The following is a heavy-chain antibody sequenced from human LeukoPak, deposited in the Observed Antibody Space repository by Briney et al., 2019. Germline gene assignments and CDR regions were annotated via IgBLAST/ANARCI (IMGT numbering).Heavy chain of an antibody. Sequence: ASVKVSCKASGYTFTRYYIHWVRQAPGQGPEWMGWMNPNSGGTNYAHKFQGRVTLTRDTSISTAYIELSGLRSDDTAVYYCARDPSSSYYLDSWGRGTLVTVSS. J-gene: IGHJ4*02. CDR2: MNPNSGGT. V-gene: IGHV1-2*02. D-gene: IGHD6-6*01. CDR3: ARDPSSSYYLDS. CDR1: GYTFTRYY.